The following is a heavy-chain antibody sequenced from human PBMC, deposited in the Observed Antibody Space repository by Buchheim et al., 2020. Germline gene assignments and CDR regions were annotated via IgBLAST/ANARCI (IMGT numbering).Heavy chain of an antibody. CDR1: GFTFSDYY. D-gene: IGHD1-1*01. CDR2: ITLSTSIM. Sequence: QVQLVESGGGLVKPGGSLRLSCAVSGFTFSDYYMSWIRQAPGKGLEWVSYITLSTSIMFYADSVKGRFTISRDNAKKSLYLQMNSLTVEDTALYYCARLNVILPTGTIDYWGQGIL. V-gene: IGHV3-11*01. J-gene: IGHJ4*02. CDR3: ARLNVILPTGTIDY.